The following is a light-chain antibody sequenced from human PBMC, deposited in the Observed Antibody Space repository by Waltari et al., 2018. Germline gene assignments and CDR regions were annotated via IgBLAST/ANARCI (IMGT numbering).Light chain of an antibody. V-gene: IGKV3-20*01. Sequence: EIVLTQSPGTLSLSPGERATLSCRASQDVSNNYLAWYQQKPGQAPRLLLSSASTTTTDIPDRFSGSGSGTDFTFTISRLEPEDFAVYYCQQYGSSPITFGQGTRLEIK. CDR3: QQYGSSPIT. CDR2: SAS. CDR1: QDVSNNY. J-gene: IGKJ5*01.